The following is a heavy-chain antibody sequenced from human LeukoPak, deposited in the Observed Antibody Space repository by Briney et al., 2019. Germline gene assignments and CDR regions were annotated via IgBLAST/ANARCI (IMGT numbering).Heavy chain of an antibody. Sequence: HPGGSLRLSCAASGFPFSSYAMNWVRQAPGKGLEWVSGISGSGGSTNHADSVKGRFTISRDNSKDTLYLQMNSLRAEDTAIYYCAKQPGYYDSSVNGGYYYGMDVWGQGTTVTVSS. J-gene: IGHJ6*02. CDR3: AKQPGYYDSSVNGGYYYGMDV. D-gene: IGHD3-22*01. CDR1: GFPFSSYA. V-gene: IGHV3-23*01. CDR2: ISGSGGST.